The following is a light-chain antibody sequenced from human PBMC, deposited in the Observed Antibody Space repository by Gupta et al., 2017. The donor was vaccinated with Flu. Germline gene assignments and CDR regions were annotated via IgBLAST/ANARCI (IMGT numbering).Light chain of an antibody. CDR2: DVS. V-gene: IGLV2-11*01. Sequence: QSALTQPRSVSGSPGQSVTISCTGTSSDVGGCNYVSWYQQHPGKAPKLMIYDVSKRPSGVPDRFSGSKSGNTASLTISGLQAEDEADYYCCSYAGSYTFAFGTGTKVTVL. CDR3: CSYAGSYTFA. J-gene: IGLJ1*01. CDR1: SSDVGGCNY.